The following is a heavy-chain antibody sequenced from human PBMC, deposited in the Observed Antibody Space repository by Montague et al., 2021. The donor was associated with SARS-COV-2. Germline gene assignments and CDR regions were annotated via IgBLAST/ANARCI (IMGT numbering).Heavy chain of an antibody. CDR2: MYYSGST. J-gene: IGHJ4*02. Sequence: SETLSLTCTVSGGSISSYYWSWIRQPPGKGLEWIGYMYYSGSTNYNPSLKSRVTLSVDTPKNQLSLKLSSVTAADTAVYYCARDFDYWGQGTLVTVSS. V-gene: IGHV4-59*13. CDR1: GGSISSYY. CDR3: ARDFDY.